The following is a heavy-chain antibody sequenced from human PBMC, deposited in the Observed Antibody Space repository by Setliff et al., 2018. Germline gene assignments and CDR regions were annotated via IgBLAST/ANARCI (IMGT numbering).Heavy chain of an antibody. CDR1: GYSISSGYY. Sequence: SETLSLTCAVSGYSISSGYYWGWIRQPPGKGLEWIGSIYHSGSTYYNPSLKSRVTISVDTSKNQFSLKLSSVTAADTAVYYCARVYGGYFQRGHGTLVTVS. CDR3: ARVYGGYFQ. D-gene: IGHD2-21*02. V-gene: IGHV4-38-2*01. J-gene: IGHJ1*01. CDR2: IYHSGST.